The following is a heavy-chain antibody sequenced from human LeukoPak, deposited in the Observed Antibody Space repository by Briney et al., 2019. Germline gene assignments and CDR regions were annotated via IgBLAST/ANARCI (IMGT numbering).Heavy chain of an antibody. V-gene: IGHV3-23*01. Sequence: GGSLRLSCAASGFTFSSYAMSWVRQAPGKGLEWVSAISGSGGSTYYADSVKGRFTISRDNSKNILYLQMNSLRAEDTAVYYCAKAFREFGSSSYSSFDIWGQGTLVTVSP. D-gene: IGHD3-10*01. CDR2: ISGSGGST. J-gene: IGHJ3*02. CDR1: GFTFSSYA. CDR3: AKAFREFGSSSYSSFDI.